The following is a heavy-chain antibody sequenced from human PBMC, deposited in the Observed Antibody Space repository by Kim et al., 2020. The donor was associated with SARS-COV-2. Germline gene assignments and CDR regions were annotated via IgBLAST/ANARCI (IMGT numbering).Heavy chain of an antibody. D-gene: IGHD2-2*01. CDR3: ARVYCSSTSCYASPYYYYYGMDV. J-gene: IGHJ6*02. Sequence: ASVKVSCKASGYTFTSYDINWVRQATGQGLEWMGWMNPNSGNTGYAQKFQGRVTMTRNTSISTAYMELSSLRSEDTAVYYCARVYCSSTSCYASPYYYYYGMDVWGQGTTVTVSS. V-gene: IGHV1-8*01. CDR1: GYTFTSYD. CDR2: MNPNSGNT.